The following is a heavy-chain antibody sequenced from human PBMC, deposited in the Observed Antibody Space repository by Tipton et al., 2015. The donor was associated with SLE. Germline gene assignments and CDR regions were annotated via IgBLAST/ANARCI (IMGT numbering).Heavy chain of an antibody. Sequence: TLSLTCSVSGDSFYSSHDRWDWIRQSPGKGLEWIGSRFSGGSTYYNPSLKSRVTISVDMSKNQFSLKMTSVTAADTAVYYCARDHYGSLDYWGQGMLVTVSS. CDR1: GDSFYSSHDR. J-gene: IGHJ4*02. V-gene: IGHV4-39*02. D-gene: IGHD3-16*01. CDR2: RFSGGST. CDR3: ARDHYGSLDY.